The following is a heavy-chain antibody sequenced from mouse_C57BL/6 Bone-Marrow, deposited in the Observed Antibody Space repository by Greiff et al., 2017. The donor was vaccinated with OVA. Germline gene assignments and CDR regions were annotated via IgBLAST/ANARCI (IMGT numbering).Heavy chain of an antibody. CDR2: IHPNSGST. Sequence: VQLQQPGAELVKPGASVKLSCKASGYTFTSYWMHWVKQRPGQGLEWIGMIHPNSGSTNYNEKFKSKATLTVDKSSSTAYMQLSSLTSEDSALYYCARGKIITTVVAEYSFDYGGQGTTLTVSS. V-gene: IGHV1-64*01. D-gene: IGHD1-1*01. CDR1: GYTFTSYW. J-gene: IGHJ2*01. CDR3: ARGKIITTVVAEYSFDY.